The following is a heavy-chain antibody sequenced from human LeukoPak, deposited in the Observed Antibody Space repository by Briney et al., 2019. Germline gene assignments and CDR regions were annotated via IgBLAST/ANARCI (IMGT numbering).Heavy chain of an antibody. CDR2: ISHDGSNK. J-gene: IGHJ4*02. D-gene: IGHD6-13*01. V-gene: IGHV3-30*18. Sequence: GGSLRLSCAASGFTFSSYGMHWVRQAPGKGLDWVAVISHDGSNKYYADSVKGRFTISRDNSKNTLYLQMNSLRAEDTAVYYCAKDLGGGAAAGPPLDYWGQGTLVTVSS. CDR3: AKDLGGGAAAGPPLDY. CDR1: GFTFSSYG.